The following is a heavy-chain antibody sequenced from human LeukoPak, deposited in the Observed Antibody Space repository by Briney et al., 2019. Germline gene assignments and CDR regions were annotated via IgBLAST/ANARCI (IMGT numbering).Heavy chain of an antibody. V-gene: IGHV4-59*01. D-gene: IGHD4-17*01. CDR2: IDHSGST. CDR1: GGSFSGYY. CDR3: ARLKATVSIHAYFDS. J-gene: IGHJ4*02. Sequence: SETLSLTCAVYGGSFSGYYWSWIRQPPGKGLEWIGYIDHSGSTNYNPSLKSRVSISSDTSKNQFSLELSSVAAADTAVYYCARLKATVSIHAYFDSWGQGTLVTVSS.